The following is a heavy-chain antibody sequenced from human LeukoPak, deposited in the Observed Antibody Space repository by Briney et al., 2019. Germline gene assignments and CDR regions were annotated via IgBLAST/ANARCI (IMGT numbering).Heavy chain of an antibody. D-gene: IGHD3-22*01. CDR3: ARGGSSGYPSWAFDI. Sequence: PSETLSLTCTVSGGXISSYYCSWIRQPPGKGLEWIGYIFYSGSTNFNPSLKSRVTISVDTSKNQFSLKLYSVTAADTAVYYCARGGSSGYPSWAFDIWGQGTMVTVSS. V-gene: IGHV4-59*01. CDR1: GGXISSYY. CDR2: IFYSGST. J-gene: IGHJ3*02.